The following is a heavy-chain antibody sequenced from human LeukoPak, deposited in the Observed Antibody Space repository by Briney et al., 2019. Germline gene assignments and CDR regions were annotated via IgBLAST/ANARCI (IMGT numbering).Heavy chain of an antibody. CDR3: ARPPSTVRAVGHWFDP. CDR1: GYTFTCYY. CDR2: INPNSGGT. D-gene: IGHD3-10*01. V-gene: IGHV1-2*02. J-gene: IGHJ5*02. Sequence: ASVKVSCKASGYTFTCYYMHWVRQAPGQGLEWMGWINPNSGGTNYAQKFQGRVTMTRDTSISTAYMELSRLRSDDTAVYYCARPPSTVRAVGHWFDPWGQGTLVTVSS.